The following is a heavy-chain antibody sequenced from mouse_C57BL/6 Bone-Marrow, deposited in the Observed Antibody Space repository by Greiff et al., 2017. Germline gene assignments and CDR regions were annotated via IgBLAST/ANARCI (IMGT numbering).Heavy chain of an antibody. CDR3: ARTYDYDDECLFDY. Sequence: QVQLKQSGPGLVQPSQSLSITCTVSGFSLTSYGVHWVRQSPGKGLEWLGVIWSGGSTDYNAAFISRLSISKDNPKGQVFFKMNSLQADDTAIYYCARTYDYDDECLFDYWGQGTTLTVSS. CDR2: IWSGGST. D-gene: IGHD2-4*01. CDR1: GFSLTSYG. J-gene: IGHJ2*01. V-gene: IGHV2-2*01.